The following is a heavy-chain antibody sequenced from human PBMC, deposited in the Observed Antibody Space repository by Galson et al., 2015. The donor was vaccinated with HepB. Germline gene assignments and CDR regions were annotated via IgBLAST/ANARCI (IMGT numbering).Heavy chain of an antibody. D-gene: IGHD6-13*01. Sequence: SETLSLTCTVSGGSISSYYWSWIRQPPGKGLEWIGYIYYRGNTNYNPSRRSRVPISVDTSKNQFPLKLSSVTAADTAVYYCARSIAAAGLPYYYGMDVWGQGTTVTVSS. CDR2: IYYRGNT. CDR1: GGSISSYY. J-gene: IGHJ6*02. V-gene: IGHV4-59*01. CDR3: ARSIAAAGLPYYYGMDV.